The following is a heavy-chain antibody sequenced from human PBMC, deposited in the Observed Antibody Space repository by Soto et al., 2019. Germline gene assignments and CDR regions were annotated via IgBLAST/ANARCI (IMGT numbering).Heavy chain of an antibody. Sequence: QVQLVQSGAEVKKPGSSVKVSCKASGGTFSSYAISWVRQAPGQGLEWMGGIIPIGATANYAQKFQGRVTITADESTSTAYMELGSLRSEATAVYYCARALLGFGYTYADVWGQGTTVTVSS. J-gene: IGHJ6*02. D-gene: IGHD3-10*01. CDR3: ARALLGFGYTYADV. V-gene: IGHV1-69*12. CDR2: IIPIGATA. CDR1: GGTFSSYA.